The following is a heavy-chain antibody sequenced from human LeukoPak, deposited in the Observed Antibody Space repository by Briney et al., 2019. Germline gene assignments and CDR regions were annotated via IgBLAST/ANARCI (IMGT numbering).Heavy chain of an antibody. CDR1: GFTFGSYG. D-gene: IGHD3-22*01. Sequence: GGSLRLSCAASGFTFGSYGMHWVRQAPGKGLEWVAFIRYDGGNKYYADSVKGRFTISRDNSKNTLYLQMSSLRTEDTAVYHCEVTTPGYWGQGTLVTVSS. J-gene: IGHJ4*02. V-gene: IGHV3-30*02. CDR3: EVTTPGY. CDR2: IRYDGGNK.